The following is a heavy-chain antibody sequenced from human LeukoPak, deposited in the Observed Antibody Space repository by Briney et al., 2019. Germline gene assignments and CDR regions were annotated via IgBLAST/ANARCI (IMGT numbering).Heavy chain of an antibody. J-gene: IGHJ5*02. CDR2: IIPIVGTA. CDR3: ARGTANCSSTSCYVAWDWFDP. CDR1: GGTFSSYA. Sequence: GASVKVSCKASGGTFSSYAISWVRQAPGQGLEWMGGIIPIVGTANYAQKFQGRVTITADKSTSTAYMELRRLRSEDTAVYYCARGTANCSSTSCYVAWDWFDPWGQGTLVTVSS. D-gene: IGHD2-2*01. V-gene: IGHV1-69*06.